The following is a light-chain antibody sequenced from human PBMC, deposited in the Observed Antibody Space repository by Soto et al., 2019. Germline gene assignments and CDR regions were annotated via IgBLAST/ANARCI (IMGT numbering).Light chain of an antibody. V-gene: IGKV3-11*01. CDR1: QSVSGF. J-gene: IGKJ1*01. CDR2: DAS. Sequence: ILLTQSPDSLSLSPGERATLSCRASQSVSGFLAWYQQKPGQAPRLLIYDASKRATGIPSRFSGSGSGTEFTLTISSLQPDDFATYYCQHYNSYSEAFGQGTKVDIK. CDR3: QHYNSYSEA.